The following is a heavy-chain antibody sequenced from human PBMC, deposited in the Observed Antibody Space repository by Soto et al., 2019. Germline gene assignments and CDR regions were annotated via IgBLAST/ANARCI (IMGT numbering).Heavy chain of an antibody. Sequence: SETLSLTCVVSGGSISNNNWWTWVRQPPGKGLEWIAEIYHSGATNYNPSLRSRVTLSVDKSNNQVSLRLNSVTAADTAVYYCPGPIIEAPEWFEPWGPGTLVTVSS. J-gene: IGHJ5*02. V-gene: IGHV4-4*02. CDR3: PGPIIEAPEWFEP. CDR1: GGSISNNNW. CDR2: IYHSGAT. D-gene: IGHD6-6*01.